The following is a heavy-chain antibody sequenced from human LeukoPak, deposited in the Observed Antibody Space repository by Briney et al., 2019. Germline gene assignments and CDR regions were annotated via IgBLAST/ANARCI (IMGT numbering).Heavy chain of an antibody. CDR3: ARAQQKWLVDAFDI. V-gene: IGHV3-7*04. Sequence: GGSLRLSCAASGFTFSSYWMSWVRQAPGKGLEWVANIKQDGSEKYYVDSVKGRFTISRDNAKNSLFLKMNSLRAEDTAVYYCARAQQKWLVDAFDIWGQGTMVTVSS. CDR1: GFTFSSYW. CDR2: IKQDGSEK. J-gene: IGHJ3*02. D-gene: IGHD6-19*01.